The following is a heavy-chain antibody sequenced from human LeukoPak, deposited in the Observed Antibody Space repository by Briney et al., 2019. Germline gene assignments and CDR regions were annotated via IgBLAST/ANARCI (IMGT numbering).Heavy chain of an antibody. CDR1: GLTFSSYA. CDR3: ARVRAGYCTSTSCYTGMDV. Sequence: GGSLRLSCTASGLTFSSYAMTWVRQAPGKGLEWVSGINGSGSRTYYADSVKGRFTISRDESKNTVYLQMNSLRAEDTAVYYCARVRAGYCTSTSCYTGMDVWGQGTTVTVSS. CDR2: INGSGSRT. D-gene: IGHD2-2*01. V-gene: IGHV3-23*01. J-gene: IGHJ6*02.